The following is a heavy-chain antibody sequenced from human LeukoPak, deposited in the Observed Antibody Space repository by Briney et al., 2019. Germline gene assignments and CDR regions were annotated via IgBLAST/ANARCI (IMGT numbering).Heavy chain of an antibody. D-gene: IGHD6-19*01. CDR2: INPSGGST. CDR3: ARKIAVAGTGDYYYYYGMDV. J-gene: IGHJ6*02. CDR1: GYTFTSYY. Sequence: ASVKVSCTASGYTFTSYYMHWVRQAPGQGLEWMGIINPSGGSTSYAQKFQGRVTMTRDTSTSTVYMELSSLRSEDTAVYYCARKIAVAGTGDYYYYYGMDVWGQGTTVTVSS. V-gene: IGHV1-46*01.